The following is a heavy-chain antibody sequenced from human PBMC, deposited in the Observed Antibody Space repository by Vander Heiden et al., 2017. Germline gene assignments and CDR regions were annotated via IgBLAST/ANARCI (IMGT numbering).Heavy chain of an antibody. V-gene: IGHV3-33*01. CDR2: IWYDGSNK. CDR1: GFTFRSYA. CDR3: ARVGESGYPFYYYYYGMDV. J-gene: IGHJ6*02. D-gene: IGHD3-3*01. Sequence: QAQLAESGGGLVQPGTSLRLSCAAYGFTFRSYAMHWVPQDPGKGLEWVAVIWYDGSNKYYADSVKGRFTISRDNSKNTLYLQMNSLRAEDTAVYYCARVGESGYPFYYYYYGMDVWGQGTTVTVSS.